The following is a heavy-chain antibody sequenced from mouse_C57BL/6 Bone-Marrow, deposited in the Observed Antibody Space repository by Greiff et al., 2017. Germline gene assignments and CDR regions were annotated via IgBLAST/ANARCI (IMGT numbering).Heavy chain of an antibody. CDR2: INPSNGGT. V-gene: IGHV1-53*01. J-gene: IGHJ2*01. Sequence: QVQLKQPGTELVKPGASVKLSCKASGYTFTSYWMHWVKQRPGQGLEWIGNINPSNGGTNYNEKFKSKATLTVEKSSSTAYMQLSSLTSEDSAVYYGARCGTARYFDYWCQGTTLTVSS. CDR3: ARCGTARYFDY. CDR1: GYTFTSYW. D-gene: IGHD4-1*01.